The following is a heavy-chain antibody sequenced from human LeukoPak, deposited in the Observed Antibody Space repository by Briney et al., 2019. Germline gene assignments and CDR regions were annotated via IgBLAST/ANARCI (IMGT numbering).Heavy chain of an antibody. V-gene: IGHV3-7*01. D-gene: IGHD2-8*01. CDR1: GFTFSSYW. Sequence: GGSLRLSCAASGFTFSSYWMSWVRQAPGKGLEWVANIKQDGSEKYYVDSVKGRFTISRDIAKNSLYLQMNSLRAEDTAVYYCANGALRLYYIDVWGKGTTVTVSS. J-gene: IGHJ6*03. CDR3: ANGALRLYYIDV. CDR2: IKQDGSEK.